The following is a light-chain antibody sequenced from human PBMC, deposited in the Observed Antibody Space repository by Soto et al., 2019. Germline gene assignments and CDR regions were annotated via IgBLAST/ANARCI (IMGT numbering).Light chain of an antibody. CDR2: AAS. V-gene: IGKV1-9*01. Sequence: IQLTQSPSSLSASVGDRVTITCRASQGISSFLAWYQQKPGKAPKLLIYAASTLQSGVPSRFSGSGSGTDFTITISSLQPEDFATYCGLQLNSLPLTFGGGTKVELK. CDR3: LQLNSLPLT. J-gene: IGKJ4*01. CDR1: QGISSF.